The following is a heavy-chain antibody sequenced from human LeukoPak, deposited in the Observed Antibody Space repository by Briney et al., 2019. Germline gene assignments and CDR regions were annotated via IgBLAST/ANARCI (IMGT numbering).Heavy chain of an antibody. Sequence: GGSLRLSCAASGFTLGSYSMNWVRQAPGKGLEWVSYISSSSSTIYYADSVKGRFTISRDNAKNSLYLQMNSLRAEDTAVYYCARVDHTAGVFDPWGQGTLVTVSS. CDR2: ISSSSSTI. J-gene: IGHJ5*02. D-gene: IGHD5-18*01. CDR3: ARVDHTAGVFDP. V-gene: IGHV3-48*01. CDR1: GFTLGSYS.